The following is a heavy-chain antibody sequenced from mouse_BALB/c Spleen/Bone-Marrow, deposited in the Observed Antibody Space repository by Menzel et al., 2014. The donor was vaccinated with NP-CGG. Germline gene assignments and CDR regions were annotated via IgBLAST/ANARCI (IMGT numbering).Heavy chain of an antibody. CDR1: GFNIKDTY. CDR3: ASDRYYGSSYAMDY. Sequence: EVHLVESGAELVKPGASVKLSCTASGFNIKDTYMHWVMQRPEQGLEWIGRIDPANGNTKYDPKFQGKATISADTSSNTAYLQLSSQTSEDTAVYYCASDRYYGSSYAMDYWGQGTSVTGSS. V-gene: IGHV14-3*02. J-gene: IGHJ4*01. CDR2: IDPANGNT. D-gene: IGHD1-1*01.